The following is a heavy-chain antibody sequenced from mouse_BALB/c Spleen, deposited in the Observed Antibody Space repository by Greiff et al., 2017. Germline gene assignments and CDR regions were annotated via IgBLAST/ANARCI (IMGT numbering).Heavy chain of an antibody. J-gene: IGHJ2*01. CDR2: ISDGGSYT. CDR3: ARGGGKGGYFDY. V-gene: IGHV5-4*02. CDR1: GFTFSDYY. Sequence: EVQGVESGGGLVKPGGSLKLSCAASGFTFSDYYMYWVRQTPEKRLEWVATISDGGSYTYYPDSVKGRFTISRDNAKNNLYLQMSSLKSEDTAMYYCARGGGKGGYFDYWGQGTTLTVSS.